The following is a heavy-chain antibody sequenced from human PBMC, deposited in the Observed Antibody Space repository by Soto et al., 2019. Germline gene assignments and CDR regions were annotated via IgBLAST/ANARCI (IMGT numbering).Heavy chain of an antibody. V-gene: IGHV3-74*01. J-gene: IGHJ4*02. Sequence: GGSLRLSCAASGFTFGSYWMHWVRQAPGKGLVWVSRISDYGRINYADSVKDRFIISRDDARSELYLQLNDLRVEDTATYYCARGGLEPFDHWGQGALVTVSS. D-gene: IGHD1-1*01. CDR3: ARGGLEPFDH. CDR2: ISDYGRI. CDR1: GFTFGSYW.